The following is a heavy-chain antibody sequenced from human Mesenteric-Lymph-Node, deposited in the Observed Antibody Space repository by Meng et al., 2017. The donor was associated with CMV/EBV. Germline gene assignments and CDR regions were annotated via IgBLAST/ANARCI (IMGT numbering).Heavy chain of an antibody. D-gene: IGHD4-17*01. J-gene: IGHJ6*02. V-gene: IGHV3-30*02. CDR3: AKSPGAYYYYGMDV. CDR1: GFTFSSYA. CDR2: IRYDGSNK. Sequence: GESLKISCTATGFTFSSYAMNWVRQAPGKGLEWVAFIRYDGSNKYYADSVKGRFTISRDNSKNTLYLQMNSLRAEDTAVYYCAKSPGAYYYYGMDVWGQGTSVTVSS.